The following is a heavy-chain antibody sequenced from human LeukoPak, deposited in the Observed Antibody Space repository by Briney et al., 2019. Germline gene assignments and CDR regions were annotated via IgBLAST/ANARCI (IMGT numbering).Heavy chain of an antibody. CDR1: GYTFTNYG. CDR2: ISAYNGNT. CDR3: ARDRQYCSGGTCYSRFYYYGMDV. V-gene: IGHV1-18*01. J-gene: IGHJ6*02. D-gene: IGHD2-15*01. Sequence: ASVKVSCKASGYTFTNYGISWVRQAPRQGLEWMGWISAYNGNTNYAQNLQGRVTMTTATSTSTAYMELRSLRSDDTAVYYCARDRQYCSGGTCYSRFYYYGMDVWGQGTTVTVSS.